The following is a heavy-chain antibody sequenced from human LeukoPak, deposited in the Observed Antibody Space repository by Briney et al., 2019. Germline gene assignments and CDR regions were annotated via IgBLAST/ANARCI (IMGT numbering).Heavy chain of an antibody. CDR1: GFTFSSYA. Sequence: GRSLRLSCAASGFTFSSYAMHWVRQAPGKGLEWVAVISYDGGNKYYADSVKGRFTISRDNSKNTLYLQMNSLRAEDTAVYYCARCASDDIMTGYSYYYYYMDVWGKGTTVTVSS. CDR3: ARCASDDIMTGYSYYYYYMDV. V-gene: IGHV3-30*01. CDR2: ISYDGGNK. D-gene: IGHD3-9*01. J-gene: IGHJ6*03.